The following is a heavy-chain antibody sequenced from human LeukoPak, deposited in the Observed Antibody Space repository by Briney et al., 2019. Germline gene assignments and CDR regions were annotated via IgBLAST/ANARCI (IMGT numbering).Heavy chain of an antibody. CDR2: ISYDGSNK. D-gene: IGHD4-17*01. V-gene: IGHV3-30*18. CDR1: GFTFSSYW. J-gene: IGHJ3*02. Sequence: GGSLRLSCAASGFTFSSYWMSWVRQAPGKGLEWVAVISYDGSNKYYADSVEGRFTISRDKSKNTLYLQMNSLRAEDTAVYYCAKLAPTVTPSDDAFDIWGQGTMVTVSS. CDR3: AKLAPTVTPSDDAFDI.